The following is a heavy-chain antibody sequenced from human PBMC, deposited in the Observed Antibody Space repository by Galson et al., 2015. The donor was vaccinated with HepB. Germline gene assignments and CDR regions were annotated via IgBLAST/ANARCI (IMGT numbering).Heavy chain of an antibody. Sequence: SVKVSCKASGGTFSSYAISWVRQAPGQGLEWMGGIIPIFGIANYAQKFQGRVTITADESTSSAYMELSSLRSEDTAVYYCARWGAERIGGYSYGYGYYYYGMDVWGQGTTVTVSS. CDR3: ARWGAERIGGYSYGYGYYYYGMDV. J-gene: IGHJ6*02. D-gene: IGHD5-18*01. CDR2: IIPIFGIA. CDR1: GGTFSSYA. V-gene: IGHV1-69*13.